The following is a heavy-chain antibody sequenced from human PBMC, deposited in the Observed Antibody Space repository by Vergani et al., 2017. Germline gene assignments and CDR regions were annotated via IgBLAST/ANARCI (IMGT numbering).Heavy chain of an antibody. CDR3: TRDRQEGDFYYYMDV. CDR2: ISPDGFST. V-gene: IGHV1-46*01. CDR1: GYTFTAYY. Sequence: QVQLVQSGAEVGKPGASVKISCKASGYTFTAYYIHWVRQAPEQGLEWVGVISPDGFSTFYAQKFQGRVTITRDTSTSTVYVEVTSLRSDDTAVYYCTRDRQEGDFYYYMDVWGKGTTVTVSS. D-gene: IGHD3-16*01. J-gene: IGHJ6*03.